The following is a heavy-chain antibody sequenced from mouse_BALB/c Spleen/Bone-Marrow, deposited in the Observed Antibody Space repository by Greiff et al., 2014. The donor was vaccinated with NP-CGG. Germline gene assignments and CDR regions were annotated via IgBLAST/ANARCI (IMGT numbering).Heavy chain of an antibody. Sequence: EVKLMESGGGLVRPGGSLKLSCAASGFDFSRYWMSWVRQAPGKGLEWIGEINPDSRTINYSPSLKDKFIISRDNAKNTLYLQMSKVRSEDTALYYCARLGYYGGFAYWGQGTLVTVSA. CDR1: GFDFSRYW. V-gene: IGHV4-1*02. CDR3: ARLGYYGGFAY. D-gene: IGHD2-3*01. CDR2: INPDSRTI. J-gene: IGHJ3*01.